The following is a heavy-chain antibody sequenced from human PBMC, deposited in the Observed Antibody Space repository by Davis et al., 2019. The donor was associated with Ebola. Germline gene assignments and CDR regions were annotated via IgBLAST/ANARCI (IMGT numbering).Heavy chain of an antibody. D-gene: IGHD1-7*01. Sequence: PGGSLRLSCAASGFTFSSYAMHWVRQAPGKGLEWVAVISYDGSNKYYADSVKGRFTISRDNSKNTLYLQMNSLRAEDTAVYYCAKDAITGTTTGYYYYGMDVWGQGTTVTVSS. V-gene: IGHV3-30-3*01. J-gene: IGHJ6*02. CDR3: AKDAITGTTTGYYYYGMDV. CDR2: ISYDGSNK. CDR1: GFTFSSYA.